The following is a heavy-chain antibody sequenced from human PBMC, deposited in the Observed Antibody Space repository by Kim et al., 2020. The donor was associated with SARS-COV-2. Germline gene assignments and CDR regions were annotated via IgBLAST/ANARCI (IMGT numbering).Heavy chain of an antibody. D-gene: IGHD3-22*01. CDR2: VDHSGTT. CDR3: ARGVSSAWTLRAWFDP. J-gene: IGHJ5*02. Sequence: SGTLSLTCVVSGASISSSSCWSWVRQPPGKGLEWIGEVDHSGTTSYNVSLKSRVTISVDKSKNQFSLRLNSVSAADTAVYYCARGVSSAWTLRAWFDPWGQGALVTVPP. CDR1: GASISSSSC. V-gene: IGHV4-4*02.